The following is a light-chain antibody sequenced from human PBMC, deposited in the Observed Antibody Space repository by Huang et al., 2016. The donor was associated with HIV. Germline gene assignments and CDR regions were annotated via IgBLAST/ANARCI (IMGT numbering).Light chain of an antibody. CDR3: LQDHNYPRT. V-gene: IGKV1-6*01. CDR1: QGITDD. CDR2: GAS. J-gene: IGKJ1*01. Sequence: AIQMTQSPSSLSASVGDRVTITCRAGQGITDDLACYQQKPGKAPKLLISGASTLRRGVPSRFSGSGSGTDVTLTISSLQPEDYATYYCLQDHNYPRTFGQGTKVEI.